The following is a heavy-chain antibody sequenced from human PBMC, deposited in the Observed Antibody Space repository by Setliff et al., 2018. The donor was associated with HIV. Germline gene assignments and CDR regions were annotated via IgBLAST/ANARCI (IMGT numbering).Heavy chain of an antibody. Sequence: PGESLKISCKASGDKSMTYWIGWVRQMPGKGLEWMGIIFPGDSDTKYSPSFEGQVTISADKSINTAYLQWTSLRVSDTAMYYCAKHMVRGAITGEAFDVWGQGTMVTVSS. CDR3: AKHMVRGAITGEAFDV. CDR2: IFPGDSDT. J-gene: IGHJ3*01. D-gene: IGHD3-10*01. V-gene: IGHV5-51*01. CDR1: GDKSMTYW.